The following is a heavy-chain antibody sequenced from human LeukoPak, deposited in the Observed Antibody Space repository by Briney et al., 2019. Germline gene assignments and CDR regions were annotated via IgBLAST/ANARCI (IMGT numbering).Heavy chain of an antibody. Sequence: ASVKVSCKASGYTFTDHFMRWVRHAPGQGLEWMGWINPNSGGTSYAQKFKGRVTMTRDTSINTVYMELSRLGSDDTAVCYCARDYELGTPGSAYEFFDYWGQGTLVTVSS. D-gene: IGHD3-10*01. CDR1: GYTFTDHF. J-gene: IGHJ4*02. CDR3: ARDYELGTPGSAYEFFDY. V-gene: IGHV1-2*02. CDR2: INPNSGGT.